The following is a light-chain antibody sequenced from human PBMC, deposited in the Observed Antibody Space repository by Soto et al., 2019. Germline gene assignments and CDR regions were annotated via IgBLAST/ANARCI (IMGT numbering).Light chain of an antibody. CDR3: QSYDSSLSGWV. J-gene: IGLJ3*02. CDR2: GNS. V-gene: IGLV1-40*01. CDR1: SSNIGAGYV. Sequence: QSVLTQPPSVSGAPGQGVTISCTGSSSNIGAGYVVHWYQQLPGTAPKLLIYGNSNRPSGVPDRFSGSKSGTSASLAITGLQAEDEADYYCQSYDSSLSGWVFGGGTKLTVL.